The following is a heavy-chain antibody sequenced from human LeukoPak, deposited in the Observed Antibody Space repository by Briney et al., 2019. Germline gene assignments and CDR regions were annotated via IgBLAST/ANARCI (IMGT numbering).Heavy chain of an antibody. Sequence: SETLSLTCAVYGGSFSGYYWSWIRQPPGKGLEWIGEINNSGSTNSNPSLKSRVAISVGTSKNQFSLKLSSVTAEDTAVYYWARCVGQQLSFYYYYYMDVWGKGTTVTVSS. CDR3: ARCVGQQLSFYYYYYMDV. V-gene: IGHV4-34*01. J-gene: IGHJ6*03. CDR1: GGSFSGYY. CDR2: INNSGST. D-gene: IGHD6-13*01.